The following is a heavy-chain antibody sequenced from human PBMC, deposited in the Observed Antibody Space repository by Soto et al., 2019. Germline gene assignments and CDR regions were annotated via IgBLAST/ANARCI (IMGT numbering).Heavy chain of an antibody. Sequence: QVQLLQSGAEVKKPGSSVKVSCKVSGGAFTNYSLNWVRHAPGQGLEWLGGIIPLHNTSNYSLKLLGRGSVTADISSNTVYMHLSGLPSDDTATYYCAIWSNSNPLYYRGMDVWGQGTTVTVSS. CDR2: IIPLHNTS. J-gene: IGHJ6*02. D-gene: IGHD1-20*01. CDR3: AIWSNSNPLYYRGMDV. CDR1: GGAFTNYS. V-gene: IGHV1-69*06.